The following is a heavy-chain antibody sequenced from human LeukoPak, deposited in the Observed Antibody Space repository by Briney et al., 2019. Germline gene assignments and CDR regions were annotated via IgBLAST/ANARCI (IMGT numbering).Heavy chain of an antibody. CDR1: GFTFSRYA. CDR3: AKGDGSFVVDF. Sequence: PGRSLRLSCAASGFTFSRYAMHWVRQTPGKGLEWMAIISDDGRHKYYADSVEGRFTISRDNSKNTLSLQMNSLRAEDTAVYYCAKGDGSFVVDFRGQGTLVTVSS. V-gene: IGHV3-30*04. J-gene: IGHJ4*02. D-gene: IGHD6-19*01. CDR2: ISDDGRHK.